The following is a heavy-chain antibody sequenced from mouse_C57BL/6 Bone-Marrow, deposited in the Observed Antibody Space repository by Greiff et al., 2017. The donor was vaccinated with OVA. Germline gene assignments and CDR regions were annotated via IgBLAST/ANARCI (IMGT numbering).Heavy chain of an antibody. V-gene: IGHV14-4*01. J-gene: IGHJ3*01. D-gene: IGHD2-3*01. Sequence: EVQLQESGAELVRPGASVKLSCTASGFNIKDDYMHWVKQRPEQGLEWIGWIDPENGDTEYASKFQGKATIAADTSSNTAYLQLSSLTSEDTAVYYCTTLMVIFAYWGQGTLVTVSA. CDR3: TTLMVIFAY. CDR2: IDPENGDT. CDR1: GFNIKDDY.